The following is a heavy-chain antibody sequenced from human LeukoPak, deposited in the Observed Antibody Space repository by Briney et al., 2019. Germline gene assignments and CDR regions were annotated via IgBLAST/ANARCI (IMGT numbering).Heavy chain of an antibody. CDR3: ASPTIFGVVIYY. Sequence: PGGSLRLSCAASGFTFTSYWMSWGRQAPGKVLEWVANIKQDGSEKYYVDSVKGRFTISRDNAKNSLYLQMNSLRAEDTAVYYCASPTIFGVVIYYWGQGTLVTVSS. D-gene: IGHD3-3*01. CDR2: IKQDGSEK. J-gene: IGHJ4*02. V-gene: IGHV3-7*01. CDR1: GFTFTSYW.